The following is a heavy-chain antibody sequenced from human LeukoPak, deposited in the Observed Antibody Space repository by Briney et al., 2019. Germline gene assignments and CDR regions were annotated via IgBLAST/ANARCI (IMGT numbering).Heavy chain of an antibody. D-gene: IGHD2-2*01. CDR3: ARVFYCSTTSCHFNDY. Sequence: PGGSLRLSCAASGFTFSSYEMNWVRQAPGKGLEGVSYISSSGSTIYYADSVKGRFTISRDNARNSLYLQMNSLRAEDTAVYYCARVFYCSTTSCHFNDYWGQGTLVTVSS. J-gene: IGHJ4*02. CDR1: GFTFSSYE. CDR2: ISSSGSTI. V-gene: IGHV3-48*03.